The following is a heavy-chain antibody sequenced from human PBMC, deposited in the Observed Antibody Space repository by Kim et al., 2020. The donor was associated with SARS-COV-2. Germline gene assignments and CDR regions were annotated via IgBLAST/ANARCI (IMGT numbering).Heavy chain of an antibody. CDR1: GYTFTSYG. J-gene: IGHJ6*02. CDR3: ARDGYYDYVWGSYPKHYYYGMDV. CDR2: ISAYNGNT. V-gene: IGHV1-18*01. D-gene: IGHD3-16*02. Sequence: ASVKVSCKASGYTFTSYGISWVRQAPRQGLEWMGWISAYNGNTNYAQKLQGRVTMTTDTSTSTAYMELRSLRSDDTAVYYCARDGYYDYVWGSYPKHYYYGMDVWGQGTTVTVSS.